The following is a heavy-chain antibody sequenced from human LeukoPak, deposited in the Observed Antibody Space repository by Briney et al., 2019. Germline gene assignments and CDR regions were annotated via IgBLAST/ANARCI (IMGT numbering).Heavy chain of an antibody. CDR1: GFTFSSYE. CDR3: XXXXXAGGWSSSSIIDY. J-gene: IGHJ4*02. CDR2: ISSSGSTI. V-gene: IGHV3-48*03. Sequence: GGSLRLSCAASGFTFSSYEMNWVRQAPGKGLEWVSYISSSGSTIYYADSVKGRFTISRDNAKNSLYLQMNSLGAEDTAVYYCXXXXXAGGWSSSSIIDYWGQGTLVTVSS. D-gene: IGHD6-6*01.